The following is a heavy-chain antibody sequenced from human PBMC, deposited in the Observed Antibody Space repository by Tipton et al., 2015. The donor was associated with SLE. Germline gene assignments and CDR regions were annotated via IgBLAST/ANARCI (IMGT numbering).Heavy chain of an antibody. Sequence: SLRLSCAASGFTFSTYAMSWVRQAPGKGLEWASGISDTGGSTYYADSVKGRSTISRDNAKNSLYLQMNSLRVEDTAVYYCASSFYCGGYCYPYYFDYWGQGTLVTVSS. D-gene: IGHD2-21*01. J-gene: IGHJ4*02. CDR1: GFTFSTYA. V-gene: IGHV3-23*01. CDR2: ISDTGGST. CDR3: ASSFYCGGYCYPYYFDY.